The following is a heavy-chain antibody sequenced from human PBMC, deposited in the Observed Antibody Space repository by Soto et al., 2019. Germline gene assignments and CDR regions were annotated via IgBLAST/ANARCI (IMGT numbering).Heavy chain of an antibody. Sequence: GGSLRLSCAASGFTFSSYAMHWVRQAPGKGLEWVAVISYDGSNKYYADSVKGRFTISRDNYKNTLYLQMNSLRAEDTAVYDCARETYGDGYYYYGMDVWGQGTTVTVSS. J-gene: IGHJ6*02. D-gene: IGHD3-10*01. CDR3: ARETYGDGYYYYGMDV. CDR1: GFTFSSYA. CDR2: ISYDGSNK. V-gene: IGHV3-30*04.